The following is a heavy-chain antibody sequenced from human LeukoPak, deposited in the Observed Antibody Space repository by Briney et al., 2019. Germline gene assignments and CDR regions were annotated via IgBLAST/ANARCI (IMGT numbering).Heavy chain of an antibody. CDR2: FRGSGLST. CDR3: AKGQRFYGEYYFDY. Sequence: GGSLRLSCAASGFTFSSYAMSWVRQAPGKGLKWVSGFRGSGLSTFYADPVKGRFTISRDNSKNTLYLQMNSLRAEDTAVYYCAKGQRFYGEYYFDYWGQGTLVTVSS. J-gene: IGHJ4*02. V-gene: IGHV3-23*01. D-gene: IGHD4-17*01. CDR1: GFTFSSYA.